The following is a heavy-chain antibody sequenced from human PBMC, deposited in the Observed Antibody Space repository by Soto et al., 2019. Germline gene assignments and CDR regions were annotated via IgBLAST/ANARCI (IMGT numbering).Heavy chain of an antibody. CDR1: GGTCGDAW. Sequence: PGVSLRLSCAAAGGTCGDAWRNWVRHAPGKGLEWVGRIKSNTDGGTTDYAAPVKGRFSISRDDSENPLYLEMNSLKIEDTGVYSCTADGAEMPTITFACWGQGSLVIVSS. CDR3: TADGAEMPTITFAC. J-gene: IGHJ4*02. V-gene: IGHV3-15*07. CDR2: IKSNTDGGTT. D-gene: IGHD2-2*01.